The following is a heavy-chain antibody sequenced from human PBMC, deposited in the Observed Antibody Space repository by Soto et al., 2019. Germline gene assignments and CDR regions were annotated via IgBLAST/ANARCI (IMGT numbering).Heavy chain of an antibody. CDR3: AICPQNCITTSPCCLFFDY. CDR1: GYTFTSYA. D-gene: IGHD2-2*01. Sequence: ASVKVSCKASGYTFTSYAMHWVRQAPGQRLEWMGWINAGNGNTKYSQKFQGRVTITRDTSASTAYMELSSLRSEDTAVYYCAICPQNCITTSPCCLFFDYWGQGTLVTVSS. CDR2: INAGNGNT. V-gene: IGHV1-3*01. J-gene: IGHJ4*02.